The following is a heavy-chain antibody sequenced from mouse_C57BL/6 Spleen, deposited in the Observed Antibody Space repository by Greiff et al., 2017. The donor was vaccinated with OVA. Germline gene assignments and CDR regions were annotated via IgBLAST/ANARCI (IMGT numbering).Heavy chain of an antibody. CDR3: AREWYYYDSSYNY. CDR2: ISYDGSN. D-gene: IGHD1-1*01. V-gene: IGHV3-6*01. J-gene: IGHJ2*01. Sequence: EVQLQESGPGLVKPSQSLSLTCSVTGYSITSGYYWNWIRQFPGNKLEWMGFISYDGSNNYNPTLKNRFSITRDTAKNQFFLKLNSVTTEDKATYDCAREWYYYDSSYNYWGQGTTLTVSS. CDR1: GYSITSGYY.